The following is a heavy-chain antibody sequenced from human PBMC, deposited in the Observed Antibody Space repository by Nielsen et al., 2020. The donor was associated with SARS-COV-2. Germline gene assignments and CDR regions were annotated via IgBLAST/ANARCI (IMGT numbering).Heavy chain of an antibody. Sequence: GESLKISCTASGFTFGDYAMSWVRQAPGKGLEWVGFIRSKAYGGTTEYAASVKGRFTISRDDSKSIAYLQMNSLKTEDTAVYYCTRGSHYGGEFDYWGQGTLVTVSS. V-gene: IGHV3-49*04. CDR2: IRSKAYGGTT. CDR1: GFTFGDYA. D-gene: IGHD4-23*01. CDR3: TRGSHYGGEFDY. J-gene: IGHJ4*02.